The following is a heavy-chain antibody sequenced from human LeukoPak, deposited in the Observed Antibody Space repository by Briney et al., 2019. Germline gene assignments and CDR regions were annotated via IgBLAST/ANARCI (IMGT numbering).Heavy chain of an antibody. CDR2: INSGGST. J-gene: IGHJ6*02. D-gene: IGHD4-17*01. CDR1: GCTFSGNY. V-gene: IGHV3-53*01. Sequence: AGSPTLSCAASGCTFSGNYLSWIRQAPGKGLEWISVINSGGSTYYEASVKGRFTISIDNSKNTLYLQMSCLRAEDTAVYYCASNEGGSTVTGYYYYGKDVWGQGTRVTVSS. CDR3: ASNEGGSTVTGYYYYGKDV.